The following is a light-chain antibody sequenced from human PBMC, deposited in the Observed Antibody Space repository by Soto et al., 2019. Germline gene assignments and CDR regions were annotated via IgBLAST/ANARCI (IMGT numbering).Light chain of an antibody. Sequence: EIVLTQSPGTLSLSSGVRATLSCRASQSVSSSYLALYQQKPGQAPRLLIYGASSRAAGVPDRFSGCGSGPDFNLSISRLEPEDVAVYYCQQYGSSPYTFGQGTKPEIK. J-gene: IGKJ2*01. CDR3: QQYGSSPYT. CDR1: QSVSSSY. V-gene: IGKV3-20*01. CDR2: GAS.